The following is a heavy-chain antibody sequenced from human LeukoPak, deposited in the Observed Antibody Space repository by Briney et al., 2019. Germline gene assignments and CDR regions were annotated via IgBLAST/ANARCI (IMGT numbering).Heavy chain of an antibody. J-gene: IGHJ4*02. CDR1: GGSISSGSYY. CDR3: ARVPTAILVLDY. D-gene: IGHD2-2*01. V-gene: IGHV4-61*02. CDR2: IYTSGST. Sequence: SQTLSLTCTVSGGSISSGSYYWTWIRQPAGKGLEWIGRIYTSGSTNYNPSLKSRVTISGDTSKNQFSLKLSSVTAADTAVYYCARVPTAILVLDYWGQGTLVTVSS.